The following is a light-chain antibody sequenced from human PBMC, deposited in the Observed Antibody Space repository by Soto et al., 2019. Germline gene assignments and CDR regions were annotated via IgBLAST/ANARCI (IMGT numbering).Light chain of an antibody. CDR1: QSLLHSNGYTY. Sequence: DIVLTQSPLSLPVTPGEPASISCRTSQSLLHSNGYTYLDWYLQKPGQSTQLLIYWGSNRGSGVLDRLSGSGSGTDFILKISRVEADDVGVYYCMQALQTPLTFGPGTKVDIK. V-gene: IGKV2-28*01. J-gene: IGKJ3*01. CDR2: WGS. CDR3: MQALQTPLT.